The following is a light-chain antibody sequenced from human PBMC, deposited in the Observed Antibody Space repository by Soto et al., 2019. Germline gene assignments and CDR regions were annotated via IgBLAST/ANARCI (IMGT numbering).Light chain of an antibody. CDR3: SSWTSSGTLV. CDR2: EVN. V-gene: IGLV2-14*01. CDR1: SSDVGGYNY. Sequence: QSALTQPASVSGSPGQSITISCTGTSSDVGGYNYVSWYQQHPGKAPKLMIYEVNNRPSGVSNRFSGSKSANTASLTISGLQAEDEADYYCSSWTSSGTLVFGGGTKLTVL. J-gene: IGLJ2*01.